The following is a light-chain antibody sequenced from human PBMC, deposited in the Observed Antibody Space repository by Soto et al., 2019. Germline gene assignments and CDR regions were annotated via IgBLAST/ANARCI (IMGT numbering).Light chain of an antibody. Sequence: EIVSTQSPGTLSSPLGQRATLSCRPSQNVDTKYLAWYQFKPGQDNRIIIFGDYGRATGIKDRFSGSGSGTDFTLTIRRMEPEDFAVYYCKPSGSLYWTLGKGKQVDI. J-gene: IGKJ1*01. CDR2: GDY. V-gene: IGKV3-20*01. CDR3: KPSGSLYWT. CDR1: QNVDTKY.